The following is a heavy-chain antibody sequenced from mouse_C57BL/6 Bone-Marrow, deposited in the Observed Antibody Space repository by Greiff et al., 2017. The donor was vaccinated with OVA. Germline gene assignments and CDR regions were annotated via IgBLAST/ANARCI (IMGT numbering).Heavy chain of an antibody. CDR3: TSWGDGSSRYYYAMDY. V-gene: IGHV1-15*01. D-gene: IGHD1-1*01. CDR2: IDPETGGT. J-gene: IGHJ4*01. Sequence: QVQLQQSGAELVRPGASVTLSCKASGYTFTDYEMHWVKQTPVHGLEWIGAIDPETGGTAYNQKFKGKAILTADKSSSTAYMELRSLTSEDSAVYYCTSWGDGSSRYYYAMDYWGQGTSVTVSS. CDR1: GYTFTDYE.